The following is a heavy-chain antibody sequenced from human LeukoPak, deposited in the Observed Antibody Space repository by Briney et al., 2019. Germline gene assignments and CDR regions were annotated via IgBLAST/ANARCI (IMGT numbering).Heavy chain of an antibody. CDR1: GFTVCSNY. V-gene: IGHV3-53*01. CDR2: IYSGGST. J-gene: IGHJ4*02. CDR3: AMTTVAGSFDY. D-gene: IGHD6-19*01. Sequence: GGSLRLSCAASGFTVCSNYMSWVHQAPGKGREWGSVIYSGGSTCYADSVEGRFNICRHNSKNTLYLQMNSLRAEDTAVYYCAMTTVAGSFDYWGQGTLVTVSS.